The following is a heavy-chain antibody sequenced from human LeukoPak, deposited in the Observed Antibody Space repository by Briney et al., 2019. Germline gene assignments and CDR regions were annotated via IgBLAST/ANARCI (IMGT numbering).Heavy chain of an antibody. V-gene: IGHV1-46*01. D-gene: IGHD2-2*01. CDR1: GYTFTSYH. CDR2: IKSTGDTT. Sequence: ASVQVSCKTSGYTFTSYHMHWVRQAPGQGLEWVAIIKSTGDTTVYAQKFQGRVTVTRNTSTSTVYMDLSSLSSEDTAVYYCVREDAHTYYFDFWGPGTLVTVSS. J-gene: IGHJ4*02. CDR3: VREDAHTYYFDF.